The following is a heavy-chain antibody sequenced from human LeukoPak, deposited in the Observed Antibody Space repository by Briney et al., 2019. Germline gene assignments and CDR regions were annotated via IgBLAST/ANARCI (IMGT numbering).Heavy chain of an antibody. CDR3: VRIPNSANFPNWFDP. CDR1: GFTFSSYT. CDR2: ISGSSSHI. Sequence: GGSLRLSCAASGFTFSSYTINWVRQAPGKGLERISSISGSSSHIYYADSVKGRFTISRDNAKDSLYLQMNSLRAEDTALYYCVRIPNSANFPNWFDPWGQGTLVTVSS. V-gene: IGHV3-21*01. J-gene: IGHJ5*02. D-gene: IGHD4/OR15-4a*01.